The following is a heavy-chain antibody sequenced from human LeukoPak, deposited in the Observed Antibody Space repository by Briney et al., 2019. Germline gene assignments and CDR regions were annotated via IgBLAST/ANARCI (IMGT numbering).Heavy chain of an antibody. D-gene: IGHD2-2*01. J-gene: IGHJ1*01. CDR2: ISGSGDT. V-gene: IGHV3-23*01. CDR1: GFPFRNYA. Sequence: GGSLRLSCAASGFPFRNYAMRGVRQAPGKGLEWVSLISGSGDTYYADSVKGRFTISRDNSKNTLYLQMNSLRAEDTAVYYCATAHQFSFQDWGQGTLVTVSS. CDR3: ATAHQFSFQD.